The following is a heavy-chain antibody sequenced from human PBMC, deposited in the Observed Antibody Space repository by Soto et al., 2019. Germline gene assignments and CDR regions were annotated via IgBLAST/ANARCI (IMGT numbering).Heavy chain of an antibody. J-gene: IGHJ6*02. CDR3: ARVVFTMVRGVNYYYGMDV. Sequence: PSETLSLTCTVSGGSISSGGYYWSWIRHPPGKGLEWIGYIYYSGSTYYNPSLKSRVTISVDTSKNQFSLKLSSVTAADTAVYYCARVVFTMVRGVNYYYGMDVWGQGTTVTVSS. CDR1: GGSISSGGYY. V-gene: IGHV4-30-4*01. D-gene: IGHD3-10*01. CDR2: IYYSGST.